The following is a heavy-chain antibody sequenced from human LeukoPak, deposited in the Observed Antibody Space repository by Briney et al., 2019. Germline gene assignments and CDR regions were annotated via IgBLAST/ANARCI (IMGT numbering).Heavy chain of an antibody. J-gene: IGHJ3*02. D-gene: IGHD3-22*01. Sequence: GGSLRLSCAASGFRFDDYAIHWVRQAPGKGLEWVSGIIWNSGMIGYADSVRGRFTISRDNAKNSLYLQMNSLRVEDTAFYYCVKDLYDSKDAFDTSGQGTMVTVYS. V-gene: IGHV3-9*01. CDR3: VKDLYDSKDAFDT. CDR2: IIWNSGMI. CDR1: GFRFDDYA.